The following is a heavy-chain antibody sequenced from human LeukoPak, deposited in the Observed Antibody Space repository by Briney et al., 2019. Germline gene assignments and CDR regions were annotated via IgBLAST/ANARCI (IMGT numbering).Heavy chain of an antibody. D-gene: IGHD3-16*01. CDR3: AKGYYDYVWGSYYFDY. Sequence: GGSLRLSCAASGFTFSSYAMSWVRQAPGKGLEWVSAISGSGGSTYYADSVKGRFTISRDNSRDTLYLQMNSLRAEDTAVYYCAKGYYDYVWGSYYFDYWGQGTLGTVSS. J-gene: IGHJ4*02. CDR1: GFTFSSYA. V-gene: IGHV3-23*01. CDR2: ISGSGGST.